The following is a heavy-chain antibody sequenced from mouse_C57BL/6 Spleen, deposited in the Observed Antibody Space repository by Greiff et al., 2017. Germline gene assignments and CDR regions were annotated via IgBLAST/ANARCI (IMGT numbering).Heavy chain of an antibody. CDR3: ARSDGYSLYYFDY. Sequence: QVHVKQPGAELVKPGASVKLSCKASGYTFTSYWMHWVKQRPGQGLEWIGMIHPNSGSTNYNEKFKSKATLTVDKSSSTAYMQLSSLTSEDSAVYYCARSDGYSLYYFDYWGQGTTLTVSS. CDR2: IHPNSGST. D-gene: IGHD2-3*01. J-gene: IGHJ2*01. CDR1: GYTFTSYW. V-gene: IGHV1-64*01.